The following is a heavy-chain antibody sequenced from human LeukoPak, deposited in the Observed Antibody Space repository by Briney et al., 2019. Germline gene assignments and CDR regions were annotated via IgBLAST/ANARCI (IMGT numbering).Heavy chain of an antibody. Sequence: QTGGSLRLFCAASGFTVSSNYMSWVRQAPGKGLDGVSVIYSGGSTYYADSVKGRFTISRDNSKNTLYLQMNSLRAEDTAVYYCARVNFWSCYDYWGQGTLVTVSS. CDR1: GFTVSSNY. CDR3: ARVNFWSCYDY. CDR2: IYSGGST. J-gene: IGHJ4*02. D-gene: IGHD3-3*01. V-gene: IGHV3-53*01.